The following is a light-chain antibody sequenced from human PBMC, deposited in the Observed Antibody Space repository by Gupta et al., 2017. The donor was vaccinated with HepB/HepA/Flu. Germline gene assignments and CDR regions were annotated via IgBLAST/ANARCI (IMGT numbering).Light chain of an antibody. V-gene: IGLV1-44*01. CDR1: SPNIGTNA. Sequence: SDPTQPPLASGTPGPRVTNSCSGSSPNIGTNAVNWYRHYPEPAPKLLMNINNQRHSGAPARFSGSKSGTSASLAITGLQAEDEADYYYDTWDDNLNGLVFGGGTKLTVL. J-gene: IGLJ2*01. CDR3: DTWDDNLNGLV. CDR2: INN.